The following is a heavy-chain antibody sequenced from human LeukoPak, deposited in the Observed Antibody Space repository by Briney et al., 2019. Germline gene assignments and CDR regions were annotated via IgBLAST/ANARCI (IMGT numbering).Heavy chain of an antibody. CDR1: GFTFSSYS. CDR2: ISSSSSTI. D-gene: IGHD3-3*01. V-gene: IGHV3-48*01. Sequence: GGSLRLSCAASGFTFSSYSMNWVRQAPGKGLEWVSYISSSSSTIYYADSVKGRFTISRDNAKNSLYLQMNSLRAEDTAVYYCARDLYYDLWSGYYMEGTWFDPWGQGTLVTVSS. J-gene: IGHJ5*02. CDR3: ARDLYYDLWSGYYMEGTWFDP.